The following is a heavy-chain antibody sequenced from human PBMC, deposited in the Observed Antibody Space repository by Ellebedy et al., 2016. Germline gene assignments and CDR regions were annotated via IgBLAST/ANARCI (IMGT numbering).Heavy chain of an antibody. J-gene: IGHJ4*02. CDR3: VRELRGGYFDY. V-gene: IGHV1-46*01. CDR2: ILPSGGNT. D-gene: IGHD2-15*01. CDR1: GYSFTSYY. Sequence: ASVKVSCKASGYSFTSYYLHWVRQAPGQGLEWMGIILPSGGNTNLEQKFRGRISITRDTSTSTVYMDVSGLTLDDTAVYYCVRELRGGYFDYWGQGTLVIVSS.